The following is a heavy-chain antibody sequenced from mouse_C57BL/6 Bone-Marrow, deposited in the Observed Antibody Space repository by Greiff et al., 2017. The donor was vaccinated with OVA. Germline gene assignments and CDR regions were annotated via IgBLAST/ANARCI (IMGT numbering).Heavy chain of an antibody. J-gene: IGHJ3*01. V-gene: IGHV2-2*01. CDR1: GFSLTSYG. Sequence: VQVVESGPGLVQPSQSLSITCTVSGFSLTSYGVHWVRQSPGKGLEWLGVIWSGGSTDYNAAFISRLSISKDNSKSQVFFKMNSLQADDTAIYYCARDGNYPWFAYWGQGTLVTVSA. CDR2: IWSGGST. CDR3: ARDGNYPWFAY. D-gene: IGHD2-1*01.